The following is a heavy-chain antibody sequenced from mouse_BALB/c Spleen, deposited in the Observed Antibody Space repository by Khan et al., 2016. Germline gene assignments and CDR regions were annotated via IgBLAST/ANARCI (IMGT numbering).Heavy chain of an antibody. D-gene: IGHD1-1*01. J-gene: IGHJ2*01. Sequence: VQLQQSGAELVRSGASVKLSCTASVFNIKDYYMHWVKQRPEQGLEWIGWIDPENGDTEYAPNFQGKATMTADTSSNAAYLQFSSLTSEDSAVYYCNAIYYGSDVYFDYWGQGTTLTGSS. CDR2: IDPENGDT. V-gene: IGHV14-4*02. CDR3: NAIYYGSDVYFDY. CDR1: VFNIKDYY.